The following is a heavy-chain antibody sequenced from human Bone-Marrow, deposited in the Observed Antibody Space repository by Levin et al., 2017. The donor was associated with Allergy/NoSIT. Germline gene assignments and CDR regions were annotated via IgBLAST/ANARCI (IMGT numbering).Heavy chain of an antibody. J-gene: IGHJ3*02. CDR1: GGSISSYY. V-gene: IGHV4-4*07. Sequence: PSETLSLTCTVSGGSISSYYWSWIRQPAGKGLEWIGRIYTSGSTNYNPSLKSRVTMSVDTSKNQFSLKLSSVTAADTAVYYCARDSRYSSSDAFDIWGQGTMVTVSS. CDR2: IYTSGST. D-gene: IGHD6-6*01. CDR3: ARDSRYSSSDAFDI.